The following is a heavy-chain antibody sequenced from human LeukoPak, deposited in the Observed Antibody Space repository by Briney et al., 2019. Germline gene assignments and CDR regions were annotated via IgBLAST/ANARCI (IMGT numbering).Heavy chain of an antibody. CDR1: GGSISSGGYY. CDR2: IYYSGST. V-gene: IGHV4-31*03. J-gene: IGHJ4*02. D-gene: IGHD3-16*02. CDR3: ARSVITFGGVIVLDYYFGY. Sequence: SETLSLTCTVSGGSISSGGYYWSWIRQHPGKGLEWIGYIYYSGSTYYNLSLKSRVTISVDTSKNQFSLKLSSVTAADTAVYYCARSVITFGGVIVLDYYFGYWGQGTLVTVSS.